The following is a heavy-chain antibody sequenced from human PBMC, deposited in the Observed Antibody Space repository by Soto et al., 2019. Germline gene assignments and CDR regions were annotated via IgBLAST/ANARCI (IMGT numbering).Heavy chain of an antibody. D-gene: IGHD6-13*01. Sequence: SWVRQAPGQGLESMGVIIPIFGTANYAHKFQGRVTITADKSTSTAYMELSSLRSEDTAEDYNAREGSSWYHNRFDPWGQGTLVTVSS. CDR2: IIPIFGTA. J-gene: IGHJ5*02. CDR3: AREGSSWYHNRFDP. V-gene: IGHV1-69*06.